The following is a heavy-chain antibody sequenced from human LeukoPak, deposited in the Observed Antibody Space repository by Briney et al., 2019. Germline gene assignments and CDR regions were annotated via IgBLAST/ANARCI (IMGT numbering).Heavy chain of an antibody. D-gene: IGHD4-17*01. CDR3: ASFRSGYGDYGNWFDP. V-gene: IGHV4-31*03. CDR2: IYYSGST. CDR1: GGSISSGGYY. Sequence: SETLSLTCTVSGGSISSGGYYWSWIRQHPGKGLEWIGYIYYSGSTYYNPSLKSRVTISVDTSKNQSSLKLSSVTAADTAVYYCASFRSGYGDYGNWFDPWGQGTLVTVSS. J-gene: IGHJ5*02.